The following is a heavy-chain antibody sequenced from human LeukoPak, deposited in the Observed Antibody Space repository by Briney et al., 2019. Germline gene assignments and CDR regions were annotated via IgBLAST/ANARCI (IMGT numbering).Heavy chain of an antibody. D-gene: IGHD3-3*01. Sequence: PGGSLRLSCAASGFTFSSYSMNWVRQAPGKGLEWVSSISSSSSYIYYADSVKGRFTISRDNAKNSLYLQMNSLRAEDTAVYYCARGPVESVATYYDFWSGYFTPRLGFDYWGQGTLVTVSS. J-gene: IGHJ4*02. V-gene: IGHV3-21*01. CDR3: ARGPVESVATYYDFWSGYFTPRLGFDY. CDR1: GFTFSSYS. CDR2: ISSSSSYI.